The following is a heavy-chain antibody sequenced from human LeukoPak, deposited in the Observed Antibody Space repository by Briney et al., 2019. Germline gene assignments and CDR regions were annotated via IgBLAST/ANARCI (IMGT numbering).Heavy chain of an antibody. J-gene: IGHJ2*01. CDR1: GGYIRSYY. Sequence: PSETLSLTCTVSGGYIRSYYWSWIRQPPGKGLEWIGYIYYSGSTNYNPSLKSRVTITVDTSKQQLSLKLSSVTAADTAVYYCARVYYSSSYDYWYFDLWGRGTLVTVSS. CDR2: IYYSGST. D-gene: IGHD6-13*01. V-gene: IGHV4-59*01. CDR3: ARVYYSSSYDYWYFDL.